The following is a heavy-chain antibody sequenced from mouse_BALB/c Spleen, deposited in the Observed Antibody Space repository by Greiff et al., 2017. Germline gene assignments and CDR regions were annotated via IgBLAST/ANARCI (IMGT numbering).Heavy chain of an antibody. D-gene: IGHD2-3*01. CDR1: GFTFSNYW. J-gene: IGHJ4*01. V-gene: IGHV6-6*02. CDR3: TRLDGYYVYYDAMDY. CDR2: IRLKSNNYAT. Sequence: EVQLQQSGGGLVQPGGSMKLSCVASGFTFSNYWMNWVRQSPEKGLEWVAEIRLKSNNYATHYAESVKGRFTISRDDSKSSVYLQMNNLRAEDTGMYYCTRLDGYYVYYDAMDYWGQGTSVTVSS.